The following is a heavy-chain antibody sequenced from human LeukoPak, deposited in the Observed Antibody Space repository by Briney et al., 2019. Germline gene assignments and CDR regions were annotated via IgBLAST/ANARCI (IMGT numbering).Heavy chain of an antibody. V-gene: IGHV3-30*02. Sequence: GGSLRLSCAASGFTFSNYGMHWVRQAPGRGLEWVAFIRSDGINKYHADSVKGRFTISRDNSKNTLYLQMNSLRAEDTAVYYCAKLGKTENHYGSGRFSYYYYMDVWGKGTTVTISS. CDR1: GFTFSNYG. CDR2: IRSDGINK. D-gene: IGHD3-10*01. CDR3: AKLGKTENHYGSGRFSYYYYMDV. J-gene: IGHJ6*03.